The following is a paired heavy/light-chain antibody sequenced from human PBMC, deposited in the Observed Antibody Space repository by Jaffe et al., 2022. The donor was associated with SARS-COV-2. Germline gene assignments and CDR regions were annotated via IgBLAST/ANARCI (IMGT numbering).Light chain of an antibody. V-gene: IGLV1-40*01. CDR1: RSNIGVGYD. Sequence: QSVLTQPPSVSGAPGQRVTISCTGSRSNIGVGYDVHWYQQLPGTAPKLLICGNNCRPSGVPDRFSGSKSGTSVSLAITGLQAEDEADYYCQSYDNSLRVWVFGGGTKLTVL. J-gene: IGLJ3*02. CDR2: GNN. CDR3: QSYDNSLRVWV.
Heavy chain of an antibody. CDR2: VYPSDSET. J-gene: IGHJ4*02. V-gene: IGHV5-51*01. CDR1: GYSFTTNW. CDR3: ARPHSGAGIDY. Sequence: EVQLVQSGAEVKKPGESLKISCKASGYSFTTNWIGWVRQMPGKGLEWMGIVYPSDSETRYSPSFQGQVTISADKSISTTYLQWSSLKASDTAMYYCARPHSGAGIDYWGQGTLVTVSS. D-gene: IGHD3-10*01.